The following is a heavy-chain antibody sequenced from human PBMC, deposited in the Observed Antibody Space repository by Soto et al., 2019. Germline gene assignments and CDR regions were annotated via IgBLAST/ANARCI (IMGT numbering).Heavy chain of an antibody. V-gene: IGHV4-31*03. J-gene: IGHJ4*02. CDR2: IYYSGST. CDR3: ARVITIFGVVINRFDY. CDR1: GGSISSGGYY. Sequence: PSETLSFTCTVSGGSISSGGYYWSWIRQHPGKGLEWIGYIYYSGSTYYNPSLKSRVTISVDTSKNQFSLKLSSVTAADTAVYYCARVITIFGVVINRFDYWGQGTLVTVSS. D-gene: IGHD3-3*01.